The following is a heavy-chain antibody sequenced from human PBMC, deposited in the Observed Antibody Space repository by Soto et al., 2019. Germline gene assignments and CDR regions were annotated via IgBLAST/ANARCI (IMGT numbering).Heavy chain of an antibody. Sequence: QVQLQQWGAGLLKPSETLSLTCAVYGGSFSGYYWSWIRQPPGKGLEWIGEINHSGSTNYNPSLKSRVTISVDTSKNQFSLKLSSVTAADTAVYYCARLAARRPYYYYMDVCGKGTTVTVSS. CDR1: GGSFSGYY. CDR3: ARLAARRPYYYYMDV. CDR2: INHSGST. J-gene: IGHJ6*03. D-gene: IGHD6-6*01. V-gene: IGHV4-34*01.